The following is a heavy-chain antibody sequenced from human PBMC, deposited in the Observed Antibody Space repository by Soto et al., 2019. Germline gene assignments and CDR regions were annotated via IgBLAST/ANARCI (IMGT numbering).Heavy chain of an antibody. V-gene: IGHV1-18*04. CDR1: GYTFTSYG. J-gene: IGHJ6*02. CDR3: ARVRHDYVGYYYYYGMDV. D-gene: IGHD4-17*01. Sequence: GASVKVSCKASGYTFTSYGISWVRQAPGQGLEWMGWISAYNGNTNYAQKLQGRVTMTTDTSTSTAYMELRSLRSDDTAVYYCARVRHDYVGYYYYYGMDVWGQGTTVTV. CDR2: ISAYNGNT.